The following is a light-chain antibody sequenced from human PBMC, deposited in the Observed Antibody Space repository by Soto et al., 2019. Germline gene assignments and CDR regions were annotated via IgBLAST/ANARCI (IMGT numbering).Light chain of an antibody. V-gene: IGLV4-60*02. J-gene: IGLJ2*01. CDR2: VESGGSF. CDR3: QSWEKDVV. CDR1: SGHSAYI. Sequence: QSVLTQSSSVSASLGSSVKLTCTLSSGHSAYIVAWHQVQPGKAPRYLMKVESGGSFNQGTRLSDRFSGSSSGADRHLSISNLQFEDEAEYYCQSWEKDVVFGGGTKLTVL.